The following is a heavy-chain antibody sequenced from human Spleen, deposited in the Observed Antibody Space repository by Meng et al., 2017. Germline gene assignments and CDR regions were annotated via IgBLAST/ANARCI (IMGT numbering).Heavy chain of an antibody. CDR3: ARSRLSGRLSEDFDD. CDR1: TYTFTSYW. CDR2: IYPGDSDT. Sequence: GELNISCKGSTYTFTSYWIGWVRQMPGKGLEWVGIIYPGDSDTSYSPSFQGQVTISADKSISTAYLQWSSLKASDTAIYYCARSRLSGRLSEDFDDWGQGTLVTVSS. J-gene: IGHJ4*02. V-gene: IGHV5-51*01. D-gene: IGHD3-16*02.